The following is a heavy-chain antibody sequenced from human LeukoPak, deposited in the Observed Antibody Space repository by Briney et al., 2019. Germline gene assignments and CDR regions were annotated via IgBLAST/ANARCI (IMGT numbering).Heavy chain of an antibody. CDR1: GFTLNTYW. CDR2: INKDGSEK. D-gene: IGHD3-3*01. Sequence: GGSLRLSCAASGFTLNTYWMNWVRQAPGKGLEWVASINKDGSEKYYVDSMKGRFTISRDNAKNSLYLQMNRLRADDTAVYYCARVPFCSGPTCYGFFDYWGQGTLVTVSS. CDR3: ARVPFCSGPTCYGFFDY. J-gene: IGHJ4*02. V-gene: IGHV3-7*03.